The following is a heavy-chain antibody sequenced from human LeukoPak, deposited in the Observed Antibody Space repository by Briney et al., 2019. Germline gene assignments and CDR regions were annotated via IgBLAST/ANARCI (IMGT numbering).Heavy chain of an antibody. D-gene: IGHD4-17*01. V-gene: IGHV3-30-3*01. CDR1: GFTFSSYA. CDR3: AKGQSYGDYGRGYYYYYGMDV. Sequence: PGGSLRLSCAASGFTFSSYAMHWVRQAPGKGLEWVAVISYDGSNKYYADSVKGRFTISRDNSKNTLYLQMNSLRAEDTAVYYCAKGQSYGDYGRGYYYYYGMDVWGQGTTVTVSS. CDR2: ISYDGSNK. J-gene: IGHJ6*02.